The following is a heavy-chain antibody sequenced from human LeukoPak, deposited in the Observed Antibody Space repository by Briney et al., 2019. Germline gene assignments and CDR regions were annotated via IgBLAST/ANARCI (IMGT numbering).Heavy chain of an antibody. Sequence: ASVKVSCKASGYTFTSYYMHWVRQAPGQGLEWMGIINPSGGSTSYAQKFQGRVTMTRDTSTSTVYMELSSLRSEDTAVYYCARDLDRGYDSNDAFDIWGQGTMVTVSS. D-gene: IGHD5-12*01. J-gene: IGHJ3*02. CDR2: INPSGGST. CDR3: ARDLDRGYDSNDAFDI. V-gene: IGHV1-46*01. CDR1: GYTFTSYY.